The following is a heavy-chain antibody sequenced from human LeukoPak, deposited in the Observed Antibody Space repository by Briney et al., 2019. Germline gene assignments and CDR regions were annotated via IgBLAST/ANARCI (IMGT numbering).Heavy chain of an antibody. CDR2: IKKDGSEK. CDR3: ARVSNAYSSSSNSPYYFDY. V-gene: IGHV3-7*01. Sequence: GGSLRLSCAASGFTFSTYWRSWVGRAPGKGLRGGATIKKDGSEKYYVDSVKGRFTISRDNAKNSLYLQMNSLRAEDTAVYYCARVSNAYSSSSNSPYYFDYWGQGTLVTVSS. CDR1: GFTFSTYW. J-gene: IGHJ4*02. D-gene: IGHD6-6*01.